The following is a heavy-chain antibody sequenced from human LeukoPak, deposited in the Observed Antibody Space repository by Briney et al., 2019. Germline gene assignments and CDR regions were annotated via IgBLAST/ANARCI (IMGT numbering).Heavy chain of an antibody. D-gene: IGHD3-10*01. V-gene: IGHV4-34*01. Sequence: SETLSLTCAVYGGSFSGYYWSWIRQPPGKGLEWIGVINHSGSTNYNPSLKSRVTISVGTSKNQFSLKLSSVTAADTAVYYCASMARRAHYYFDYWGQGTLVTVSS. CDR1: GGSFSGYY. CDR2: INHSGST. CDR3: ASMARRAHYYFDY. J-gene: IGHJ4*02.